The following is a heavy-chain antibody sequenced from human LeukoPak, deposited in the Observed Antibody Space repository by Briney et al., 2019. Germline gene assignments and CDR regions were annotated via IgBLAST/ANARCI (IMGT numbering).Heavy chain of an antibody. J-gene: IGHJ4*02. CDR2: ISSSSSTI. D-gene: IGHD3-9*01. CDR3: ARSFRYFDWLPIDY. V-gene: IGHV3-48*01. CDR1: GFTFSSYS. Sequence: GGSLRLSCAASGFTFSSYSMNWARQAPGKGLEWVSYISSSSSTIYYADSVKGRFTISRDNAKNSLYLQMNSLRAEDTAVYYCARSFRYFDWLPIDYWGQGTLVTVSS.